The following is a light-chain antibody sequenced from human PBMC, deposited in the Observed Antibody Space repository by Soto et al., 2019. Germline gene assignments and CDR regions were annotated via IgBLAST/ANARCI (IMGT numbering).Light chain of an antibody. CDR3: SSYAGSDNWV. Sequence: QSALTQPPPASGSLGQSVTISCTGTSSYVGGYNYVSWYQQHPGKAPKLMISGVSERPSGVPDRFSGSKSGNTASLTVSGLQAEDEADYYCSSYAGSDNWVFGGGTKLTVL. V-gene: IGLV2-8*01. CDR2: GVS. J-gene: IGLJ2*01. CDR1: SSYVGGYNY.